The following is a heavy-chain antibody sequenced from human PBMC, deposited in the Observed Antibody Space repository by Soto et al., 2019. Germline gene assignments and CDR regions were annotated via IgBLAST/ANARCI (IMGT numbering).Heavy chain of an antibody. J-gene: IGHJ4*02. CDR1: GLTFRSYW. V-gene: IGHV3-74*03. CDR2: INTAGSVA. CDR3: VRDMQLSRLDS. D-gene: IGHD2-2*01. Sequence: EVQLVESGGGLVQPGESLRLSCAASGLTFRSYWMHWVRQAPGKGLVWVSRINTAGSVAMYVDSVKGRFTISRDNAKNTLYLHMNRLRAEDTAVYSCVRDMQLSRLDSWGQGTLVTVSS.